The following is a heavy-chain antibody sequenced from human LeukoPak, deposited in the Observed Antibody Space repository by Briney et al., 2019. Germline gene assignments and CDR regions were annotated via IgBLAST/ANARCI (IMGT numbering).Heavy chain of an antibody. CDR1: GFTVTNNY. D-gene: IGHD3-10*01. V-gene: IGHV3-7*01. CDR2: IKADGSGK. CDR3: ARDRGWQQFDY. Sequence: GGSLRLSCAASGFTVTNNYMSWVRQAPGMGLERVANIKADGSGKYYVDSVRGRFSISRDNAKNSLYLELNSLRAEDTGVYFCARDRGWQQFDYWGQGTLVTVSS. J-gene: IGHJ4*01.